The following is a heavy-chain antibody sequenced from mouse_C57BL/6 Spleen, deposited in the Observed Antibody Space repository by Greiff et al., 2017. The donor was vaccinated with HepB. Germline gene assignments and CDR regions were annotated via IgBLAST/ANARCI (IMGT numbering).Heavy chain of an antibody. Sequence: VQLQQSGPELVKPGASVKISCKASGYAFSSSWMNWVEQRPGKGLEWIGRIYPGDGDTNYNGKFKGKATLTADKSSSTAYMQLSSLTSEDSAVYFCATYYGSSYWYFDVWGTGTTVTVSS. V-gene: IGHV1-82*01. CDR3: ATYYGSSYWYFDV. D-gene: IGHD1-1*01. J-gene: IGHJ1*03. CDR1: GYAFSSSW. CDR2: IYPGDGDT.